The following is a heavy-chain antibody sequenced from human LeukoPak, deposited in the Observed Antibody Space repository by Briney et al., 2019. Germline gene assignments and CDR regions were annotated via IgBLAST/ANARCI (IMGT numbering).Heavy chain of an antibody. V-gene: IGHV4-39*02. J-gene: IGHJ4*02. D-gene: IGHD6-19*01. Sequence: PSETLSVTCTVSGGSISSSDYYWGWIRQPPGKGLEYIGNIYYSGSTYYNPSLKSRVTISVDTSKNHFSLKLSSVTAADTAVYYCARLDGGTGWYYFDYWGRGTLVTVSS. CDR2: IYYSGST. CDR1: GGSISSSDYY. CDR3: ARLDGGTGWYYFDY.